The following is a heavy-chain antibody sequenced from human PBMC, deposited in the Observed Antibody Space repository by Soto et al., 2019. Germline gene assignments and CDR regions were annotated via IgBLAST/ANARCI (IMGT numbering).Heavy chain of an antibody. CDR1: GGSFSGYY. J-gene: IGHJ5*02. Sequence: SETLSLTCAVYGGSFSGYYWSWIRPPPGKGLEWIGEINHSGSTNYNPSLKSRVTISVDTSKNQFSLKLSSVTAADTAVYYCATRAYDYYDSSGYALNWFDPWGQGTLVTVSS. D-gene: IGHD3-22*01. CDR3: ATRAYDYYDSSGYALNWFDP. V-gene: IGHV4-34*01. CDR2: INHSGST.